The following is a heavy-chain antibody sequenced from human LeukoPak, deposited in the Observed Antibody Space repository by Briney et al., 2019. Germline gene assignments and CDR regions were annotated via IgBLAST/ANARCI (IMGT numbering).Heavy chain of an antibody. J-gene: IGHJ4*02. Sequence: SETLSLTCAVYGGSFSGYYWSWIRQPPGEGPEWIGEINHSGSTNYNPSLKSRVTIAVDTSKNQFSLKLSSVTAADTAVYYWARLKREGGIAAARRYFDDWGQATLVTVSS. D-gene: IGHD6-13*01. V-gene: IGHV4-34*01. CDR1: GGSFSGYY. CDR2: INHSGST. CDR3: ARLKREGGIAAARRYFDD.